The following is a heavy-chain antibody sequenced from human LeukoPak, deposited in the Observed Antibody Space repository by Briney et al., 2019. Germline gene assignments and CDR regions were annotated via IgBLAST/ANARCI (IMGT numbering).Heavy chain of an antibody. CDR3: ARSPGPFDY. V-gene: IGHV3-30*09. J-gene: IGHJ4*02. Sequence: AGGSLRLSCAASGFTFSSYAMHWVRQAPGKGLEWVAVISYDGSNKYYADSVKGRFAISRDNSKNTLYLQMNSLRAEDTAVYYCARSPGPFDYWGREPWSPSPQ. CDR1: GFTFSSYA. D-gene: IGHD7-27*01. CDR2: ISYDGSNK.